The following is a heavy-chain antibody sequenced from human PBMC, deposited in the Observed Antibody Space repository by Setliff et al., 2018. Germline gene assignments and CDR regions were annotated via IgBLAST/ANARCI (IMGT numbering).Heavy chain of an antibody. CDR1: GGTFSDYY. Sequence: SETLSLTCAAYGGTFSDYYWTWVRQPPGKGLEWIGEINHSGTTNYHPSLRSRVTISVDTSKNQFSLKVTSVTAADTSVYFCARGRNVAARLLDSWGQGTLVTVSS. J-gene: IGHJ4*02. CDR2: INHSGTT. V-gene: IGHV4-34*01. CDR3: ARGRNVAARLLDS. D-gene: IGHD6-6*01.